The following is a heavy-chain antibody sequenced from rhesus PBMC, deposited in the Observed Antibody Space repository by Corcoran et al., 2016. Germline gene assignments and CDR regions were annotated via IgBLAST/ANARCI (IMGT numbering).Heavy chain of an antibody. CDR3: ARDKGTALYFDY. V-gene: IGHV4S10*01. CDR1: GGSISDSYR. Sequence: QVQLQESGPGVVKPSETLSLTCAVSGGSISDSYRWSWIRQPPGKGLEWIGYIYGSSTSTNYNPSLKSRVTMSKDTSKNQFSLKLSSVTAADTAVYYCARDKGTALYFDYWGQGVLVTVSS. D-gene: IGHD1-1*01. CDR2: IYGSSTST. J-gene: IGHJ4*01.